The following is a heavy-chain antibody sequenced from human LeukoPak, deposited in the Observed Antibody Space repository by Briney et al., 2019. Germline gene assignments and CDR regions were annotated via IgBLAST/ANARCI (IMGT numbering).Heavy chain of an antibody. Sequence: PSETLSLTCAVSGGSISHYYWSWIRQRPGKGLEWIGYIYYSGTTNYNPSLKSRVTISVDTSKNQFSLKLSSVTAADTAVYYCARAHYDILTGYFFDYWGQGTLVTVSS. J-gene: IGHJ4*02. CDR1: GGSISHYY. CDR2: IYYSGTT. V-gene: IGHV4-59*12. CDR3: ARAHYDILTGYFFDY. D-gene: IGHD3-9*01.